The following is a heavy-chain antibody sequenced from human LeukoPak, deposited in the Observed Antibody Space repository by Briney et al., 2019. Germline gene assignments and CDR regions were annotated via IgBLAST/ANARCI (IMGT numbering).Heavy chain of an antibody. CDR2: IYYSGST. CDR3: ARYGYTSLYFDY. CDR1: GGSISSYY. Sequence: SETLSLTCTVSGGSISSYYWSWIRQPPGKGLEWIGYIYYSGSTDYNPSLKSRVTISLDTSKNQFSLNLNSVTAADTAVYYCARYGYTSLYFDYWGQGTLVTVSS. V-gene: IGHV4-59*01. D-gene: IGHD5-24*01. J-gene: IGHJ4*02.